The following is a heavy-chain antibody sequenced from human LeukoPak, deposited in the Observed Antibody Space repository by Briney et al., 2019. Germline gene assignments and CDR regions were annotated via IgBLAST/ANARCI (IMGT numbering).Heavy chain of an antibody. V-gene: IGHV3-53*01. D-gene: IGHD2-15*01. J-gene: IGHJ4*02. Sequence: GGSLRLSCTASGYTFSNYAMSWVRQAPGKGLEWVSVIYSGGSTYYADSVKGRFTISRDNSKNTLYLQMNSLRAEDTAVYYCEGSPTNTDYWGQGTPVTVTS. CDR3: EGSPTNTDY. CDR2: IYSGGST. CDR1: GYTFSNYA.